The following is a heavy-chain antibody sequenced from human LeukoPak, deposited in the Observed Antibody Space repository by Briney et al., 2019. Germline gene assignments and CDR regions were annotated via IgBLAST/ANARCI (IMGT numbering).Heavy chain of an antibody. V-gene: IGHV1-2*02. CDR3: TRALAF. Sequence: ASVKVSRTTSCYTFTANYIHWVRQAPGRVLEWMGWIYPKTGGTNFAQKFQGRVTMTTDTSMNTAYMNVNSLRSDDTALYYCTRALAFWGQGTLVTVSS. CDR2: IYPKTGGT. CDR1: CYTFTANY. J-gene: IGHJ4*02.